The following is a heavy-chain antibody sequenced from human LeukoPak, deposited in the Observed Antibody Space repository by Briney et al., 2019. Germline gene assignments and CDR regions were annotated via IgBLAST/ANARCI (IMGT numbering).Heavy chain of an antibody. CDR3: YGIRLGDGFDI. CDR1: GFTVSSNY. D-gene: IGHD3-16*01. V-gene: IGHV3-53*01. Sequence: GGSLRLSCAASGFTVSSNYMGWVRQAPGKGLEWVSVIYSGGFTSYSDSVKGRFTISRDSSKNTLYHQMNSLRAEDTAVYYCYGIRLGDGFDIWGKRTMVIVSS. J-gene: IGHJ3*02. CDR2: IYSGGFT.